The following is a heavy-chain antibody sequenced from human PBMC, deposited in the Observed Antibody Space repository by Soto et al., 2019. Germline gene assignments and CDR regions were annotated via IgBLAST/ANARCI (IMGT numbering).Heavy chain of an antibody. V-gene: IGHV4-4*02. Sequence: PSEPLSLTYFEPDNSLNNTYCWSCGSQPPAEGLAWIGEILHPGGKSYTPSLRGRITLSVDTSKNQFSLKLTSVSAADTAVYYCARAAYCTTANCWDDFHYYNIDVRRQGTAVTVS. D-gene: IGHD2-2*01. CDR2: ILHPGGK. CDR3: ARAAYCTTANCWDDFHYYNIDV. J-gene: IGHJ6*02. CDR1: DNSLNNTYC.